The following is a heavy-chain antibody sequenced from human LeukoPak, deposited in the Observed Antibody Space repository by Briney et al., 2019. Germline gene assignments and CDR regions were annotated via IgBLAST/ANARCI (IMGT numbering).Heavy chain of an antibody. D-gene: IGHD3-16*02. CDR2: MNPNSGNT. CDR1: GYTSTSYD. Sequence: ASVKVSCKASGYTSTSYDINWVRQATGQGLEWMGWMNPNSGNTGYAQKFQGRVTMTRNTSISTAYMELSSLRSEDTAVYYCARSYYDYIWGSYRLVNYYYYMDVWGKGTTVTVSS. CDR3: ARSYYDYIWGSYRLVNYYYYMDV. J-gene: IGHJ6*03. V-gene: IGHV1-8*01.